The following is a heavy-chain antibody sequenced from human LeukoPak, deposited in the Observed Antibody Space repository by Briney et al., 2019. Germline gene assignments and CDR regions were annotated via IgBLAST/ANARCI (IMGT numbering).Heavy chain of an antibody. J-gene: IGHJ6*02. CDR2: IYNSGST. CDR1: GGSISGFY. Sequence: KPSETLSLTCTVSGGSISGFYWSWIRQPAGEGLEWIGRIYNSGSTNYNPSLKSRVTMSVDTSKNQFSLKLSSVTAADTSVYYCARSAVAGTMGPRTGYYYGMDVWGQGTTVTVSS. V-gene: IGHV4-4*07. CDR3: ARSAVAGTMGPRTGYYYGMDV. D-gene: IGHD6-19*01.